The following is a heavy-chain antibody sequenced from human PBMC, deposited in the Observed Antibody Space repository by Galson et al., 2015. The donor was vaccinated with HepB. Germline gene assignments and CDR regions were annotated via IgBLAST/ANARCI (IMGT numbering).Heavy chain of an antibody. V-gene: IGHV4-59*08. CDR1: RGSMKSYY. J-gene: IGHJ4*02. D-gene: IGHD1-14*01. Sequence: ETLPLTCSVARGSMKSYYWCWIRHPPGKRLGWISYVTSSGSAKYNPSLESRLTTSIDTSKNQFSLNLRYVSAADTAMYFCARTTPPSNRAWPYFDSWGQGILVTVSS. CDR3: ARTTPPSNRAWPYFDS. CDR2: VTSSGSA.